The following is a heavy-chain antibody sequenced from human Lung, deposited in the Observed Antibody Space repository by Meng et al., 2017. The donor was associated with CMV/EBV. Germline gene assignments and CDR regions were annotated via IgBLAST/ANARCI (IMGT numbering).Heavy chain of an antibody. CDR1: GGTFSSYT. CDR2: IIPILGIA. Sequence: SCKDSGGTFSSYTISWVRQAPGQGLEWMGRIIPILGIANYAQKFQGRVTITADKSTSTAYMELSSLRSEDTAVYYCARDSRPFWFDPWGQGTLVTVSS. J-gene: IGHJ5*02. CDR3: ARDSRPFWFDP. V-gene: IGHV1-69*04.